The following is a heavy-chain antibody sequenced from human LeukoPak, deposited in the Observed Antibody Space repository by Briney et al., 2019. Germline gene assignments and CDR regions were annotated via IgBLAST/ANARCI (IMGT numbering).Heavy chain of an antibody. J-gene: IGHJ4*02. CDR2: IYYSGST. CDR3: ARLSLGYYDILTGYYPPYYFDY. CDR1: GGSISSYY. V-gene: IGHV4-59*08. Sequence: SETLSLTCTVSGGSISSYYWSWIRQPPGKGLEWIGYIYYSGSTNYNPSLKSRVTISVDTSKNQFSLKLSSVTAADTAVYYFARLSLGYYDILTGYYPPYYFDYWGQGTLVTVSS. D-gene: IGHD3-9*01.